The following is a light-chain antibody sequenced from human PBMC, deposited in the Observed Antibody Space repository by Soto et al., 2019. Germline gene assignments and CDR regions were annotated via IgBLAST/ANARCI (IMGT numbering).Light chain of an antibody. CDR3: QQANSFPPT. CDR1: QGISSF. CDR2: AAS. J-gene: IGKJ4*01. Sequence: DIQMTQSPSSVSASVGDRVTITCRASQGISSFLAWYQQVPGKAPKLLIYAASTLKSGVPSRFSGSGSGTDFTLTISSLQPQDFATYYCQQANSFPPTFGGGTKVEIK. V-gene: IGKV1-12*01.